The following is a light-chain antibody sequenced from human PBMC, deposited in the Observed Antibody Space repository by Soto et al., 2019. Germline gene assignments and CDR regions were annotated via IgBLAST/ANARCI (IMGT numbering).Light chain of an antibody. J-gene: IGKJ2*01. CDR1: QSVLYSSNNQNY. CDR3: QQYYTTPRT. Sequence: DIVMTQSPDSLAVSLGERATINCKSSQSVLYSSNNQNYLAWYQQTPGQPPKLLIYWASTRESGVPDRFSGSGSGTDFTLTISSLQAEDVAVYYCQQYYTTPRTFGQGTKLEIK. V-gene: IGKV4-1*01. CDR2: WAS.